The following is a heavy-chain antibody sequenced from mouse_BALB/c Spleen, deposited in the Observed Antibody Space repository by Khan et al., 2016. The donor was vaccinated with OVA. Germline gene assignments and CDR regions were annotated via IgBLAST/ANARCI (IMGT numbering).Heavy chain of an antibody. Sequence: EXQLQQSGPELVRPGASVKISCKASGYSFTGYFMNWVMQSHGKSLEWIGRINPHIGETFYNQRFKDKATLTVDESSSTAHMELRSLASEYSAVYYCTRIYRSDFDYWGQGTTLTVSS. J-gene: IGHJ2*01. CDR1: GYSFTGYF. CDR2: INPHIGET. CDR3: TRIYRSDFDY. D-gene: IGHD1-1*01. V-gene: IGHV1-20*02.